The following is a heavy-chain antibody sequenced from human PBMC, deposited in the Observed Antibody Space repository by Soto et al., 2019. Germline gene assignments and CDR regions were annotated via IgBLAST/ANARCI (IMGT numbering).Heavy chain of an antibody. J-gene: IGHJ6*02. V-gene: IGHV3-33*01. CDR1: GFTFSSYG. Sequence: QVQLVESGGGVVQPGRSLRLSCAASGFTFSSYGMHWVRQAPGKGLEWVAVIWYDGSNRYYADSVKGRFTISRDNSKNTLYMQMNSLSAEDTAVYYCARVYYYYGMDVWGQGTTVTVSS. CDR2: IWYDGSNR. CDR3: ARVYYYYGMDV.